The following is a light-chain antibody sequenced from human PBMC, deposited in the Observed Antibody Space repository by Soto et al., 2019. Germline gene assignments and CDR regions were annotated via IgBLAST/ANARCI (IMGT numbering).Light chain of an antibody. Sequence: EIVLTQSPAALALSPGERATRSCRASQYIGSAVAWYHQRSGQAPRLLIFDASIRVPTTPARFSGSVSGTEFTLTISSLESEDFAVYFCQQYGDRPRTFGQGTKVDIK. J-gene: IGKJ1*01. V-gene: IGKV3-11*01. CDR2: DAS. CDR3: QQYGDRPRT. CDR1: QYIGSA.